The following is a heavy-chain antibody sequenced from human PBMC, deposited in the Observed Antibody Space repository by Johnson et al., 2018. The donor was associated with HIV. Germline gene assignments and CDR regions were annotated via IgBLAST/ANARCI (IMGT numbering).Heavy chain of an antibody. Sequence: QEQLVVSGGGVVQPGRSLRLSCAASGFTFSSYAMHWVRQAPGKGLEWVAVISYDGSNKYYADSVKGRFTISRDNSKNTLYLQMNSLRAEDTAVYYCARAFEVGATTANEAFDIWGQGTMVTVS. D-gene: IGHD1-26*01. J-gene: IGHJ3*02. CDR3: ARAFEVGATTANEAFDI. CDR1: GFTFSSYA. V-gene: IGHV3-30-3*01. CDR2: ISYDGSNK.